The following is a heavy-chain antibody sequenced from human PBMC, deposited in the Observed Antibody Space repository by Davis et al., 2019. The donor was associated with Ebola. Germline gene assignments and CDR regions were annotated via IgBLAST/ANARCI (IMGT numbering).Heavy chain of an antibody. CDR1: GFTFSSYA. D-gene: IGHD6-19*01. CDR3: AKPERIAVAGTRFCLDY. CDR2: ISGSGGST. Sequence: PGGSLRLSCAASGFTFSSYAMSWVRQAPGKGLEWVSAISGSGGSTYYADSVKGRFTTSRDNSKNTLYLQMNSLRAEDTAVYYCAKPERIAVAGTRFCLDYWGQGTLVTVSS. J-gene: IGHJ4*02. V-gene: IGHV3-23*01.